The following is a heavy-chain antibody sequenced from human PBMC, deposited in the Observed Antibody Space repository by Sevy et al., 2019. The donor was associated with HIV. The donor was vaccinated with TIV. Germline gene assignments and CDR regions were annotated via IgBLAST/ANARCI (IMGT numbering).Heavy chain of an antibody. CDR1: GFTFSSYG. Sequence: GGSLRLSCAASGFTFSSYGMHWVRQAPGKGLEWVTFIRYDGSNKYYADSVKGRFTISRDSSKNTLYLQMNSLRAEDTAVYYCAKDARTGGAGAYCFGMDVWGQGTTVTVSS. D-gene: IGHD2-8*02. CDR3: AKDARTGGAGAYCFGMDV. CDR2: IRYDGSNK. J-gene: IGHJ6*02. V-gene: IGHV3-30*02.